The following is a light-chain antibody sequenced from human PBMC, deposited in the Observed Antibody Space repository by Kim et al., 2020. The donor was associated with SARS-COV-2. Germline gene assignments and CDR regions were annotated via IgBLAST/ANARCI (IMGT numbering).Light chain of an antibody. CDR1: ALPEKQ. CDR2: KDS. CDR3: QSADGSGTYV. J-gene: IGLJ1*01. Sequence: STGRTARITCSGDALPEKQTDWYQQKSGQATLLLIYKDSDRHSGIPGRFSGSSSGTTVTLTISGVQAEDDADYYCQSADGSGTYVFVTGTKVTVV. V-gene: IGLV3-25*03.